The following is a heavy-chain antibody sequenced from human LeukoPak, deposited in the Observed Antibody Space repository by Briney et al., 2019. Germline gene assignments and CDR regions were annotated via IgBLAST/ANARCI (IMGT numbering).Heavy chain of an antibody. CDR3: ARDGPTIFGVVITYWFDP. J-gene: IGHJ5*02. D-gene: IGHD3-3*01. CDR2: ISAYNGNT. Sequence: GASVKVSCKASGYTFTSYGISWLRQAPGQGLEWMGWISAYNGNTNYAQKLQGRVTMTTDTSTSTAYMELRSLRSDDTAVYYCARDGPTIFGVVITYWFDPWGQGTLVTVSS. V-gene: IGHV1-18*01. CDR1: GYTFTSYG.